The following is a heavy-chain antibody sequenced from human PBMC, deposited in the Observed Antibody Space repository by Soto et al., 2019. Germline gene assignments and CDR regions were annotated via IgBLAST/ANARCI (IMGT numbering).Heavy chain of an antibody. CDR1: GYTLTELS. CDR3: ATESFWGIYRSPPYYFDY. CDR2: FDPEDGET. Sequence: ASVKVSCKVSGYTLTELSMHWVRQAPGKGLWWMGGFDPEDGETIYAQKFQGRVTITEDTSTDTAYMELSRLRSEDTAVYYCATESFWGIYRSPPYYFDYWGQGTLVTVSS. V-gene: IGHV1-24*01. D-gene: IGHD3-16*02. J-gene: IGHJ4*02.